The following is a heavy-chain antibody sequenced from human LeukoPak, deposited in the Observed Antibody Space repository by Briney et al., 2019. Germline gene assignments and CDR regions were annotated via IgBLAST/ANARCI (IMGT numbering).Heavy chain of an antibody. CDR3: AREGRITMVREVIIKNWFDP. D-gene: IGHD3-10*01. V-gene: IGHV3-30*02. CDR1: GFTLSDYR. CDR2: ICYDGCHK. J-gene: IGHJ5*02. Sequence: GGSQRLSCAASGFTLSDYRMHWVRQAPGKGLEWVVFICYDGCHKFYVVSVKGRFIIPRDNSKNTLYLQMDCLIAEDTAVDYGAREGRITMVREVIIKNWFDPWGQGTLVTVSS.